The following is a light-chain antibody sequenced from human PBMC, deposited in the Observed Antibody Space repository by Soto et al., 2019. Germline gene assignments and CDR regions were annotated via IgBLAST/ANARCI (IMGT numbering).Light chain of an antibody. J-gene: IGLJ3*02. Sequence: QSVLTQSPSASASLGASAKPTCTLSSGHSSYAIAWHQQQPEKGPRYLMKVNSDGSHNKGDGIPDRFSGSSSGAERYLTISSLQAEDESDYFCQTWASGVWVFGGGTKLTVL. CDR1: SGHSSYA. V-gene: IGLV4-69*01. CDR2: VNSDGSH. CDR3: QTWASGVWV.